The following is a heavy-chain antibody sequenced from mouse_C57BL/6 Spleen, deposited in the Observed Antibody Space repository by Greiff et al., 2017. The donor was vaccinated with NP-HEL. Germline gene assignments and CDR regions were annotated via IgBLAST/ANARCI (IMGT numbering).Heavy chain of an antibody. CDR3: ARDRDYGSSYTWFAY. D-gene: IGHD1-1*01. V-gene: IGHV5-4*01. CDR2: ISDGGSYT. J-gene: IGHJ3*01. CDR1: GFTFSSYA. Sequence: EVKVEESGGGLVKPGGSLKLSCAASGFTFSSYAMSWVRQTPEKRLEWVATISDGGSYTYYPDNVKGRFTISRDNAKNNLYLQMSHLKSEDTAMYYCARDRDYGSSYTWFAYWGQGTLVTVSA.